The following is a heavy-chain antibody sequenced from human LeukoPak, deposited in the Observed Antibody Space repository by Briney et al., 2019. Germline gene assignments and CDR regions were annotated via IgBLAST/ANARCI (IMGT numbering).Heavy chain of an antibody. CDR3: AITPGYCSSTSCYYYYYGMDV. J-gene: IGHJ6*02. CDR2: MNPNSGNT. Sequence: ASVKVSCKASGYTFTSYDINWARQATGQGLEWMGWMNPNSGNTGYAQKFQGRVTMTRNTSISTAYMELSSLRSEDTAVYYCAITPGYCSSTSCYYYYYGMDVWGQGTTVTVSS. V-gene: IGHV1-8*01. D-gene: IGHD2-2*01. CDR1: GYTFTSYD.